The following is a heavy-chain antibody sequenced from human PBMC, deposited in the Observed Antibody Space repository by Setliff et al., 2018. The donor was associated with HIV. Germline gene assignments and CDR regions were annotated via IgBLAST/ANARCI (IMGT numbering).Heavy chain of an antibody. CDR1: GGSTTSSTYY. CDR3: ARHGRSYDSGRWYNWFDS. CDR2: VSYSGRT. J-gene: IGHJ5*01. V-gene: IGHV4-39*01. D-gene: IGHD3-10*01. Sequence: SETLSLTCTVSGGSTTSSTYYWGWIRQPPGRGLEWIGSVSYSGRTYYNPSLKSRVTISIDTSKNQFSLNLSSVTAADTALYFCARHGRSYDSGRWYNWFDSWGQGTPVTVSS.